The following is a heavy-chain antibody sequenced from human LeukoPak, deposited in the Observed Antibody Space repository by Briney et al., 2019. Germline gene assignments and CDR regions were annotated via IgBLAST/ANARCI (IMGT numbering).Heavy chain of an antibody. CDR2: IHYSGST. V-gene: IGHV4-59*03. CDR3: AKFGLYYNMDV. J-gene: IGHJ6*02. D-gene: IGHD3-16*01. CDR1: GGSISGFS. Sequence: SETLSLTCAVSGGSISGFSWPWIRQPPGKGLEFIGQIHYSGSTDYNPSLKSRITMSVDTSKNQFFLSLNSVTAADTAVYYCAKFGLYYNMDVWGQGTTVTVSS.